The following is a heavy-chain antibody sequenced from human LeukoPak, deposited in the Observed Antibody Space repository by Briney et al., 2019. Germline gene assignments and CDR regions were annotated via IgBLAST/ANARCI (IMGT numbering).Heavy chain of an antibody. CDR3: ARDRHWTNDWVFDY. J-gene: IGHJ4*02. V-gene: IGHV4-59*01. D-gene: IGHD1/OR15-1a*01. CDR2: IYYNGYT. Sequence: SETLSLTCTVSGGSIGTYCWSWIRQPPGKGLEWIGYIYYNGYTDYNPSLKSRVTISLHTSKNQFSLKLSSVNAADTAVYYCARDRHWTNDWVFDYWGQGSLVTVSS. CDR1: GGSIGTYC.